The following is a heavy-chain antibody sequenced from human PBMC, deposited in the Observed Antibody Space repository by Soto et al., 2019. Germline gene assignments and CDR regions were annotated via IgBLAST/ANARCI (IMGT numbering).Heavy chain of an antibody. Sequence: AGGSLRLSCAASGFTFSNYGIHWVRQAPGKGLEWVAIISDDGSSKYYADSVKGRFTISRDNSKNTVDLQMNSLRAEDTALYYCAKDSRGFRGYPAYWGQGTLVTVSS. J-gene: IGHJ4*02. CDR3: AKDSRGFRGYPAY. CDR1: GFTFSNYG. CDR2: ISDDGSSK. V-gene: IGHV3-30*18. D-gene: IGHD3-22*01.